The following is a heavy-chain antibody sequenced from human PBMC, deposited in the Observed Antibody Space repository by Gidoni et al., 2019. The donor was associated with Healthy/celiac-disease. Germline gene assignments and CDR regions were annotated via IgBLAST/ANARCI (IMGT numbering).Heavy chain of an antibody. CDR2: IWYDGSNK. D-gene: IGHD1-1*01. J-gene: IGHJ2*01. Sequence: VQPVESGGGVVQPGRSLRPSWAASGFTFSSYGMHWVRQAPGKGLEWVAVIWYDGSNKYYADSVKGRFTISRDNSKNTLYLQMNSLRAEDTAVYYCARDWNGYFDLWGRGTLVTVSS. V-gene: IGHV3-33*08. CDR1: GFTFSSYG. CDR3: ARDWNGYFDL.